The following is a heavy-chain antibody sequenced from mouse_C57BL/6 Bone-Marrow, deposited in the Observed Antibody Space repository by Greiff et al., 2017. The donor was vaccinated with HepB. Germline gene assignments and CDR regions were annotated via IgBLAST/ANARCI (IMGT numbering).Heavy chain of an antibody. V-gene: IGHV5-6*01. Sequence: EVKVVESGGDLVKPGGSLKLSCAASGFTFSSYGMSWVRQTPDKRLEWVATISSGGSYTYYPDSVKGRFTISRDNAKNTLYLQMSSLKSEDTAMYYCARQGYYSDYFDYWGQGTTLTVSS. CDR2: ISSGGSYT. CDR1: GFTFSSYG. J-gene: IGHJ2*01. D-gene: IGHD1-1*01. CDR3: ARQGYYSDYFDY.